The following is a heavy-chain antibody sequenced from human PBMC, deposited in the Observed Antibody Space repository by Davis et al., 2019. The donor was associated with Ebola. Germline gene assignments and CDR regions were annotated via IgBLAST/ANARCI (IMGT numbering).Heavy chain of an antibody. CDR1: GYSINRGFT. Sequence: SETLSLTCTVSGYSINRGFTWGWIRQPPGKGLEWIGSIYHSGSTNYSTSLKSRVTISADTSKNQFSLRLKFVTAADTAMYYCARDYVYWGQGILVTVSS. V-gene: IGHV4-38-2*02. CDR2: IYHSGST. D-gene: IGHD1-14*01. CDR3: ARDYVY. J-gene: IGHJ4*02.